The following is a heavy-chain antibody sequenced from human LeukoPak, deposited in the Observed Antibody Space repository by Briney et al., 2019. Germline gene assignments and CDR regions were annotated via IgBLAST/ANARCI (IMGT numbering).Heavy chain of an antibody. V-gene: IGHV6-1*01. Sequence: SQTLSLTCAISGDSVSSNSAAWNWIRQSPSRGLEWLGRTYYRSKWYNDYAVSVKSRITINPDTSKNQFSLQLNSVTSEDTAVYYCAREASYYYDSSGYPAFDYWGQGTLVTVSS. D-gene: IGHD3-22*01. CDR3: AREASYYYDSSGYPAFDY. CDR1: GDSVSSNSAA. CDR2: TYYRSKWYN. J-gene: IGHJ4*02.